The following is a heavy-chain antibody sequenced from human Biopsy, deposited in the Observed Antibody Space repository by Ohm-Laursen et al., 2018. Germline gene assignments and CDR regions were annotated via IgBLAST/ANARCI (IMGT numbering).Heavy chain of an antibody. CDR3: ATKLTGYFHH. Sequence: EASVKVSCKAPEGTFSNYGVNWVRQAPGQGLEWLGGNIPILGTGNYAHQFQDRVTVVADTSTSTATMELRSLRSDDTAVYYCATKLTGYFHHWGQGTLVIVSS. CDR2: NIPILGTG. V-gene: IGHV1-69*06. CDR1: EGTFSNYG. D-gene: IGHD3-9*01. J-gene: IGHJ1*01.